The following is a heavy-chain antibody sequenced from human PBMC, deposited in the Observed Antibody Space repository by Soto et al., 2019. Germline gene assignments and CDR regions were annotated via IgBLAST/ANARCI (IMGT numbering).Heavy chain of an antibody. J-gene: IGHJ6*02. V-gene: IGHV1-18*01. D-gene: IGHD3-22*01. Sequence: ASVKVSCKASGYTFTSYGISWVRQAPGQGLEWMGWISAYNGNTNYAQKLQGRVTMTTDTSTSTAYMELRSLRSDDTAVYYCARYTELVVSGYYYYYGMDVWGQGTTVTVSS. CDR2: ISAYNGNT. CDR1: GYTFTSYG. CDR3: ARYTELVVSGYYYYYGMDV.